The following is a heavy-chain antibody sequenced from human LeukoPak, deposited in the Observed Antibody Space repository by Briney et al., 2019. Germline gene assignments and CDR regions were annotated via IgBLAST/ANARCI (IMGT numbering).Heavy chain of an antibody. CDR2: IYRSGGT. D-gene: IGHD2-8*01. CDR3: VANGYYCLDV. J-gene: IGHJ6*03. V-gene: IGHV4-4*02. CDR1: GGSISSSTNW. Sequence: PSETLSLTSAVSGGSISSSTNWWSWVRQPPGKGLEWIGEIYRSGGTNYNPSLKSRITISVDKSQNQFSLRVNSLTAADTAVYYCVANGYYCLDVWGKGTTVTVSS.